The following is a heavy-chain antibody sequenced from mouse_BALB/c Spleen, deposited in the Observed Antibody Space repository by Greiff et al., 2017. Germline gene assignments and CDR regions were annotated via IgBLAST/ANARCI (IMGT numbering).Heavy chain of an antibody. J-gene: IGHJ4*01. CDR3: ARRITTAHYYAMDY. CDR1: GFTFSSYG. V-gene: IGHV5-6-2*01. Sequence: DVMLVESGGDLVKPGGSLKLSCAASGFTFSSYGMSWVRQTPDKRLELVAAINSNGGSTYYPDTVKGRFTISRDNAKNTLYLQMSSLKSEDTALYYCARRITTAHYYAMDYWGQGTSVTVSS. CDR2: INSNGGST. D-gene: IGHD1-2*01.